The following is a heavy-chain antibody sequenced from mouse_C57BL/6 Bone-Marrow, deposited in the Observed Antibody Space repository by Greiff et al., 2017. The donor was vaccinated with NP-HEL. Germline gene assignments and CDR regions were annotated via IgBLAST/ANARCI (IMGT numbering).Heavy chain of an antibody. D-gene: IGHD1-1*01. J-gene: IGHJ4*01. CDR1: GFTFSDYY. Sequence: EVHLVESGGGLVQPGGSLKLSCAASGFTFSDYYMYWVRQTPEKRLEWVAYISNGGGSTYYPDTVQGRFTISRDNAKNTLYLQMSRLKSEDTARYYCARQALITTVDAMDYWGQGTSVTVSS. V-gene: IGHV5-12*01. CDR2: ISNGGGST. CDR3: ARQALITTVDAMDY.